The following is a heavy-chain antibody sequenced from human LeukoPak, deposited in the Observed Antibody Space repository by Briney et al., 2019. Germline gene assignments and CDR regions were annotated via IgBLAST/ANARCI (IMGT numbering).Heavy chain of an antibody. V-gene: IGHV3-23*01. D-gene: IGHD2-15*01. J-gene: IGHJ4*02. CDR1: GFTFSSYA. CDR2: ISGSGGST. Sequence: GGSLRLSCAASGFTFSSYAMSWVRQAPGKGLERVSAISGSGGSTYYADSVKGRFTISRDNSKNTLYLQMNSLRAEDTAVYYCAKVARYCSGGSCYPFLFDYWGQGTLVTVSS. CDR3: AKVARYCSGGSCYPFLFDY.